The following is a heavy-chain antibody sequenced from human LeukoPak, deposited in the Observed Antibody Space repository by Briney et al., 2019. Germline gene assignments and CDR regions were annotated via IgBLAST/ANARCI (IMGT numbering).Heavy chain of an antibody. V-gene: IGHV3-73*01. CDR3: TGGYYDILTGYYIRAFDI. CDR2: IRSKANSYAT. D-gene: IGHD3-9*01. CDR1: GXTFSGST. Sequence: GGSLKLSCAASGXTFSGSTMHWVRQASGKGLEWVGRIRSKANSYATAYAASVKGRFTISRDDSKNTAYLQMNSLKTEDTAVYYCTGGYYDILTGYYIRAFDIWGQGTMVTVSS. J-gene: IGHJ3*02.